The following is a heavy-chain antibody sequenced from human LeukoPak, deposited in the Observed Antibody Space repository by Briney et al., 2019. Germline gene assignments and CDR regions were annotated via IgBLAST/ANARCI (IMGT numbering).Heavy chain of an antibody. CDR1: GGSISSSSYY. J-gene: IGHJ6*03. CDR3: ARAYYSNIYYYYYYMDV. D-gene: IGHD4-11*01. CDR2: IYTSGST. Sequence: SETLSLTCTVSGGSISSSSYYWSWIRQPAGKGLEWIGRIYTSGSTNYNPSLKSRVTISIDTSKKQFSLKLSSVTAADTAVYYCARAYYSNIYYYYYYMDVWGKGTTVTVSS. V-gene: IGHV4-61*02.